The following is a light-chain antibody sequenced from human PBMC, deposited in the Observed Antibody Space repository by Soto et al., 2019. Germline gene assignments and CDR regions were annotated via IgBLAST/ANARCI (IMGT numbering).Light chain of an antibody. V-gene: IGKV3-15*01. CDR1: QSVSSK. J-gene: IGKJ5*01. Sequence: EIVMTQSPATLSVSPGERATLSCGASQSVSSKLAWYQHKPGQAPRLLIYDTSTRAAGIPARFTGSGSGTDFTLTISSLQSEDFAVYYCQQYNTRRSISFGQGTRLEIK. CDR2: DTS. CDR3: QQYNTRRSIS.